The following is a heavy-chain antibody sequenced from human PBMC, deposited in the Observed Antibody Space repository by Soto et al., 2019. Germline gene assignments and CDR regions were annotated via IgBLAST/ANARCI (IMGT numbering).Heavy chain of an antibody. J-gene: IGHJ4*02. V-gene: IGHV1-69*13. D-gene: IGHD3-22*01. CDR3: ASVSSYYLGGFDY. CDR1: GGTFSSYA. CDR2: IIPIFGTA. Sequence: SVKVSCKASGGTFSSYAISWVRQAPGQGLEWMGGIIPIFGTANYAQKFQGRVTITADESTSTAYMELSSLRSEDTAVYYCASVSSYYLGGFDYWGQGTLVTVSS.